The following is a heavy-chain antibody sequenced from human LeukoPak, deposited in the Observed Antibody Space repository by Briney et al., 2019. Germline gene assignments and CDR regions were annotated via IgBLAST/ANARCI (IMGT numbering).Heavy chain of an antibody. J-gene: IGHJ6*04. Sequence: SETLSLTCAVYGGSFSGYYWSWIRQPPGKGLEWIGEINHSGSTNYNPSLKSRVTIPVDTSKNQFSLKLSSVTAADTAVYYCARGQGRVTMVRGVYYYGMDVWGKGTTVTVSS. CDR1: GGSFSGYY. CDR3: ARGQGRVTMVRGVYYYGMDV. D-gene: IGHD3-10*01. V-gene: IGHV4-34*01. CDR2: INHSGST.